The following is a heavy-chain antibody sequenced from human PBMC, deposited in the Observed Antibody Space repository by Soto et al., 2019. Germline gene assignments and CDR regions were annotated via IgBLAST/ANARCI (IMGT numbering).Heavy chain of an antibody. V-gene: IGHV3-30*18. D-gene: IGHD1-20*01. Sequence: QVQLVESGGGVVQPGRSLRLSCAASGFTFSSYGMHWVRQAPGKGLEWVAVISYDGSNKYYADSVKGRFTISRENSKNTLYLQMNSLRGEDTAVYYCAKDRYNWNRNNWQFGYFDLWGRGTLVTVSS. J-gene: IGHJ2*01. CDR1: GFTFSSYG. CDR2: ISYDGSNK. CDR3: AKDRYNWNRNNWQFGYFDL.